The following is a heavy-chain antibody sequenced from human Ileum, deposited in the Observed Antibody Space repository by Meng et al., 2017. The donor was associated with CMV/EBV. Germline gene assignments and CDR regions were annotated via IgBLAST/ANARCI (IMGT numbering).Heavy chain of an antibody. CDR1: GFTFSIYA. Sequence: GESLKISCAASGFTFSIYAMHWVRQAPGKGLEWVAVISHDGNNKYYSDSVRGRFTISRDNSQYTLFLQMNGLRADDTAVYFCAGAGGLGNYYYGMDVWGQGTTVTVSS. J-gene: IGHJ6*02. CDR2: ISHDGNNK. CDR3: AGAGGLGNYYYGMDV. D-gene: IGHD3-16*01. V-gene: IGHV3-30-3*01.